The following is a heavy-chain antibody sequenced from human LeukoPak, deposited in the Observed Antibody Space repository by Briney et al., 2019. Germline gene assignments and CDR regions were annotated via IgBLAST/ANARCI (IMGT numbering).Heavy chain of an antibody. CDR2: LSGRGDST. J-gene: IGHJ4*02. CDR1: GFSFNTNA. Sequence: GGSLRLSCVASGFSFNTNAMTWVRQAPGKGLEWVSTLSGRGDSTFYADSVKGRFTISRDNAKNSLYLQMNSLRAEDTAVYYCARVGQRSTQNYDILTGYLFWGQGTLVTVSS. V-gene: IGHV3-23*01. D-gene: IGHD3-9*01. CDR3: ARVGQRSTQNYDILTGYLF.